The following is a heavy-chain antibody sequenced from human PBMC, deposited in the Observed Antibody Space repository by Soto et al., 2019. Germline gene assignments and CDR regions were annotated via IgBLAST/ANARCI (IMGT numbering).Heavy chain of an antibody. CDR1: GGSISSYY. J-gene: IGHJ6*02. D-gene: IGHD2-15*01. Sequence: SETLSLTCTVSGGSISSYYWSWIRQPPGKGLEWIGYIYYSGSTNYNPSLMSRVTISVDTSKNQFALKLSSVTAAVTAVYYCARVDRYCSGGSCDGHTYYYYGMDVWGQGTTVTVSS. CDR2: IYYSGST. CDR3: ARVDRYCSGGSCDGHTYYYYGMDV. V-gene: IGHV4-59*01.